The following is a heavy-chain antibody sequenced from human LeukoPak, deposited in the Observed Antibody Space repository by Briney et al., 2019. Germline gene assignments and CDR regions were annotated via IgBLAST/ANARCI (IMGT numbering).Heavy chain of an antibody. V-gene: IGHV1-8*01. D-gene: IGHD1-1*01. CDR1: GYTFTSYD. CDR3: ARGPPTFMFTTNPSDY. CDR2: MNPNSGNT. J-gene: IGHJ4*02. Sequence: ASVKVSCKASGYTFTSYDINWERQATGQGLEWMGWMNPNSGNTGYAQKFQDRVTMTRNTSISTAYMELSSLRSEDTAVYYCARGPPTFMFTTNPSDYWGQGTLVTVSS.